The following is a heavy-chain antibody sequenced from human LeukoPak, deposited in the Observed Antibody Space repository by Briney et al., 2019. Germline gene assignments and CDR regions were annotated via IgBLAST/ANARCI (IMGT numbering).Heavy chain of an antibody. J-gene: IGHJ4*02. Sequence: SETLSLTCTVSVSGDSISNYYWSWIRQPAGTGLEWIGRIFTSDTTNYNPSLKSRVTMSVDTSKNQFSLKVSSVTAADTAVYYCARAREYGDYFDYWGQGTLVTVSS. D-gene: IGHD4-17*01. CDR2: IFTSDTT. CDR3: ARAREYGDYFDY. CDR1: GDSISNYY. V-gene: IGHV4-4*07.